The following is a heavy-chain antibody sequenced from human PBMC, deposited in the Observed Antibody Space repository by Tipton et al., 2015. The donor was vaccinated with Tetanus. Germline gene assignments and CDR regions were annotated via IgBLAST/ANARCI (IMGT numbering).Heavy chain of an antibody. Sequence: QLVQSGAEVKKPGASVKVSCKISGYTFTSYGINWVRLAPGQGLEWMGWISAKTGATYYAQKVQGRVTMTTDTSTNTAYMELKSLISDDTAIYYCARAASGTHTETRRDDYWGQGTLVTVSS. CDR1: GYTFTSYG. V-gene: IGHV1-18*01. CDR3: ARAASGTHTETRRDDY. CDR2: ISAKTGAT. J-gene: IGHJ4*02. D-gene: IGHD4-17*01.